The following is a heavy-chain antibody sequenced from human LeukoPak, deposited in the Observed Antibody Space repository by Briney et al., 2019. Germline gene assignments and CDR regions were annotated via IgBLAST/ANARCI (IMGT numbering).Heavy chain of an antibody. CDR1: GFTLSSYG. D-gene: IGHD3-3*01. J-gene: IGHJ2*01. CDR2: IRFDGSNE. Sequence: PGRSLRLSCAASGFTLSSYGVHWVRQAPGKGLEWVAFIRFDGSNENYADSVKGRFTISRDTSKNTLYLQMNSLRAEDTAVYYCARGWSGPSYWYFDLWGRGTLVTVSS. V-gene: IGHV3-30*02. CDR3: ARGWSGPSYWYFDL.